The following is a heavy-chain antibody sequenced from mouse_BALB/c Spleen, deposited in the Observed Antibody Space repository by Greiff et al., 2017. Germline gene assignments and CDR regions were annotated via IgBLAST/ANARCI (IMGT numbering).Heavy chain of an antibody. CDR2: ISDGGSYT. CDR3: ARGYYGFAY. V-gene: IGHV5-4*02. J-gene: IGHJ3*01. CDR1: GFTFSDYY. D-gene: IGHD1-1*01. Sequence: EVQRVESGGGLVKPGGSLKLSCAASGFTFSDYYMYWVRQTPEKRLEWVATISDGGSYTYYPDSVKGRFTISRDNAKNNLYLQMSSLKSEDTAMYYCARGYYGFAYWGQGTLVTVSA.